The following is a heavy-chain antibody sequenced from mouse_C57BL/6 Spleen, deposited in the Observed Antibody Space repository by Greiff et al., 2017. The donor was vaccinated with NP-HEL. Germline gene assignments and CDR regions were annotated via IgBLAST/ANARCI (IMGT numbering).Heavy chain of an antibody. D-gene: IGHD2-2*01. V-gene: IGHV1-50*01. CDR2: IDPSDSYT. Sequence: VQLQQPGAELVKPGASVKLSCKASGYTFTSYWMQWVKQRPGQGLEWIGEIDPSDSYTNYNQKFKGKATLTVDTSSSTAYMQLSSLTSEDSAVYYCARRRGYDPWFAYWGQGTLVTVAA. CDR3: ARRRGYDPWFAY. CDR1: GYTFTSYW. J-gene: IGHJ3*01.